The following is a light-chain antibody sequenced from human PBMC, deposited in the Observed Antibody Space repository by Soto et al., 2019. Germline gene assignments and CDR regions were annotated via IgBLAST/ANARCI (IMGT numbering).Light chain of an antibody. CDR3: QQRSNWPPFT. Sequence: EIVLTQSPATLSLSPGERATLSCRASQTVSFYLAWYQQKPGQAPRLLIYDASKRATGTPPRFSGSGSGTDFTLTISSLEPEDFSVYYCQQRSNWPPFTFGPGTKVDIK. CDR1: QTVSFY. V-gene: IGKV3-11*01. CDR2: DAS. J-gene: IGKJ3*01.